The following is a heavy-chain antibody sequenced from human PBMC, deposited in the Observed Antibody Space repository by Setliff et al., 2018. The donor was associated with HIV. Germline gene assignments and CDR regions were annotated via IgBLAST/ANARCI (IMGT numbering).Heavy chain of an antibody. CDR1: GFVFRNFA. CDR3: TKGETSAYFEYFQN. CDR2: ISGSATRT. D-gene: IGHD3-22*01. J-gene: IGHJ1*01. Sequence: PGGSLRLSCTASGFVFRNFAMSWVRQAPGKGLEWVLAISGSATRTYYADSVKGRLTISRDNSKNTLYLQVNDLRAEDTAVYYCTKGETSAYFEYFQNWGQGTLV. V-gene: IGHV3-23*01.